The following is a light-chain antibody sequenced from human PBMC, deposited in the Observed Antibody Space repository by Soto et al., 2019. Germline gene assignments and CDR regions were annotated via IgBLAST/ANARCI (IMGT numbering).Light chain of an antibody. CDR3: QQYQTFSGT. Sequence: DIQMTQSPATLAAGVGDTVAVSCRASQSVSGWLAWYQQKPGEAPKLPIYDASALPRGVPSRLSGSGSGTKSTLTIPRLQPADFATYSCQQYQTFSGTFGPGTKVDIK. V-gene: IGKV1-5*01. CDR1: QSVSGW. J-gene: IGKJ1*01. CDR2: DAS.